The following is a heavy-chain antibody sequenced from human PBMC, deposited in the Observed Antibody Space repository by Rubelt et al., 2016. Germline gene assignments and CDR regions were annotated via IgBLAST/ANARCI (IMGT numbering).Heavy chain of an antibody. V-gene: IGHV4-34*01. CDR2: IYYSGST. J-gene: IGHJ4*02. CDR3: ARQEYSYHDY. Sequence: QVQLQQWGAGLLKPSETLSLTCAVYGGSFSGYYWGWIRQPPGKGLEWIGSIYYSGSTYYNPSLKGRVTNSVEPHKNQFSLRRSSVTAADTAGYYCARQEYSYHDYWGQGTLVTVSS. D-gene: IGHD5-18*01. CDR1: GGSFSGYY.